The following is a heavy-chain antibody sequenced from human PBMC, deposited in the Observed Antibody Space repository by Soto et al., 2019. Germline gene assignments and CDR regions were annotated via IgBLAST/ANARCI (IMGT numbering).Heavy chain of an antibody. CDR2: INHSGST. J-gene: IGHJ5*01. V-gene: IGHV4-34*01. CDR3: ARGNCSGGSCYPNPDEGWFES. CDR1: GGSFSGYY. D-gene: IGHD2-15*01. Sequence: PSETLSLTCAVYGGSFSGYYWSWIRQPPGKGLEWIGEINHSGSTNYNPSLKSRVTISVDTSKNQFSLKLSSVTAADTAVYYCARGNCSGGSCYPNPDEGWFESWGQGTLVTVSS.